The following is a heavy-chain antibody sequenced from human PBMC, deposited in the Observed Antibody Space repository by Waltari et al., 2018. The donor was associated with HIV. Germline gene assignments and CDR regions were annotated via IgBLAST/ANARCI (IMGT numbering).Heavy chain of an antibody. CDR2: IYHSGII. CDR1: GYSISSGYY. D-gene: IGHD5-18*01. Sequence: QVQLQESGPGLVKPSETLSLTCVVSGYSISSGYYLGWIRQPPGKGLEWIGSIYHSGIIYYNPSLKSRVTILVDTSKNQFSLKLSSVTAADTAVYYCARGPGVLNTEIDYWGQGTLVTVSS. J-gene: IGHJ4*02. CDR3: ARGPGVLNTEIDY. V-gene: IGHV4-38-2*01.